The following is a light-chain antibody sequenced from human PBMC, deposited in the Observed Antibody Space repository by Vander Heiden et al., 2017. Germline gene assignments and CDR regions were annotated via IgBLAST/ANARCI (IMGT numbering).Light chain of an antibody. CDR3: QQFYSGPYT. J-gene: IGKJ2*01. Sequence: TITCRSSQSVSFSSNNKNYLAWYQQKPGHPPKLLIYSASTREAGVPERFSGSGSGTDFTLTISSLQAEDAALYYCQQFYSGPYTFGQGTKLEIK. CDR1: QSVSFSSNNKNY. CDR2: SAS. V-gene: IGKV4-1*01.